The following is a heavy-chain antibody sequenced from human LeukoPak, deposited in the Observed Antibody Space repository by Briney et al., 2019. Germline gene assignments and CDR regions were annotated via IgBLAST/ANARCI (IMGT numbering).Heavy chain of an antibody. J-gene: IGHJ2*01. CDR3: ARARDDYGGRKPWGYFDL. Sequence: PGGSLRLSCAASGFTFSSYSMNWVRQAPGKGLEWVSYISSSSSTIYYADSVKGRFTISRDNAKNSLYLQMNSLRAEDTAVYYCARARDDYGGRKPWGYFDLWGRGTLVTVSS. CDR2: ISSSSSTI. V-gene: IGHV3-48*04. D-gene: IGHD4-23*01. CDR1: GFTFSSYS.